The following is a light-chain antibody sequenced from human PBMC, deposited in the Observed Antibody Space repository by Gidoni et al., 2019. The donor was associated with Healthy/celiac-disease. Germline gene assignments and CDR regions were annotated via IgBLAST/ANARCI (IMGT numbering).Light chain of an antibody. Sequence: DIQMTQSPSSLSASVGDRVTITCRASQSISSYLNWYQQKPGKAPKLLIYAASSLQSGVPSGFSGSGSGTDFTLTISSLQPEEFATYYCQQSYSTPLTFGGGTKVEIK. V-gene: IGKV1-39*01. CDR1: QSISSY. CDR3: QQSYSTPLT. CDR2: AAS. J-gene: IGKJ4*01.